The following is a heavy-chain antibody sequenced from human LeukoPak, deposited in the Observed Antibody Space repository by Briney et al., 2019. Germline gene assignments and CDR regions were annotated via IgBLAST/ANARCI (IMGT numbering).Heavy chain of an antibody. Sequence: ASVKVSCKASGYTFTSYYMHWVRQAPGQGLEWMGIINPSGGSTSYAQKFQGRVTMTRDTSTSTVYMELSSLRSEDTAVYYRARSYSYGDYVRSEAFDYWGQGTLVTVSS. CDR3: ARSYSYGDYVRSEAFDY. CDR1: GYTFTSYY. J-gene: IGHJ4*02. V-gene: IGHV1-46*01. D-gene: IGHD4-17*01. CDR2: INPSGGST.